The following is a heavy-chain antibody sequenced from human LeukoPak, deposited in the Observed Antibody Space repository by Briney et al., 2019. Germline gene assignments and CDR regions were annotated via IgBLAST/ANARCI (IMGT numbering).Heavy chain of an antibody. V-gene: IGHV4-34*01. D-gene: IGHD1-26*01. CDR1: AFIFSGHW. J-gene: IGHJ4*02. CDR3: ASIVGATALDY. Sequence: GSLRLSCEGSAFIFSGHWMNWVRQPPGKGLEWIGEINHSGSTNYNPSLKSRVTISVDTSKNQFSLKLSSVTAADTAVYYCASIVGATALDYWGQGTLVTVSS. CDR2: INHSGST.